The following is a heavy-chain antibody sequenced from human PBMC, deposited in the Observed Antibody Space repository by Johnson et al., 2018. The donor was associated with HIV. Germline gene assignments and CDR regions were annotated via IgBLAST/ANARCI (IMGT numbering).Heavy chain of an antibody. Sequence: QVQLVESGGGLVKPGGSLRLSCAASGFTFSSYVMHWVRQAPGKGLEWVAVISYDGSNKYYADSVKGRFTISRDNAKNSLYLQMNSLRAEDTAVYYCAREVNASEIRGQGTMVTVSS. V-gene: IGHV3-30-3*01. CDR2: ISYDGSNK. CDR1: GFTFSSYV. J-gene: IGHJ3*02. D-gene: IGHD3-22*01. CDR3: AREVNASEI.